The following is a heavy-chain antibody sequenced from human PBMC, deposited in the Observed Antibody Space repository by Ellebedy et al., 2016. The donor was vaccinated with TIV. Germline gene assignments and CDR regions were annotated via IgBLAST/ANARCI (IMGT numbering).Heavy chain of an antibody. CDR3: ARDRSTYYYDSSGYYDY. D-gene: IGHD3-22*01. Sequence: MPSETLSLTCTVSGGSISSYYWSWIRQPPGKGLEWIGYIYYSGSTNYNPSLKSRVTISVDTSKNQFSLKLSSVTAADTAVYYCARDRSTYYYDSSGYYDYWGQGTLVTVSS. CDR1: GGSISSYY. J-gene: IGHJ4*02. V-gene: IGHV4-59*01. CDR2: IYYSGST.